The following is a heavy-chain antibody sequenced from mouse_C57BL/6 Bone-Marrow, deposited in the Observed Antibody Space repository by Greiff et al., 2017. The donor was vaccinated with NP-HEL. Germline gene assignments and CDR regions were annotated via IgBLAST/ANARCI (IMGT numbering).Heavy chain of an antibody. J-gene: IGHJ4*01. V-gene: IGHV10-1*01. Sequence: DVMLVESGGGLVQPKGSLKLSCAASGFSFNTYAMNWVRQAPGKGLEWVARIRSKSNNYATYYADSVKDRFTISRDDSESMLYLQMNNLKTEDTAMYYCVRQDYGTSHGGYAMDYWGQGTSVTVSS. D-gene: IGHD1-1*01. CDR3: VRQDYGTSHGGYAMDY. CDR1: GFSFNTYA. CDR2: IRSKSNNYAT.